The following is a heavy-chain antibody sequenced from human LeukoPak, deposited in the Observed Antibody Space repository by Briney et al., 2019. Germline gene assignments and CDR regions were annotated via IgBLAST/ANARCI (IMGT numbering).Heavy chain of an antibody. Sequence: PGGSLRLSCAASGFTFSSCWMSWVRQAPGKGLEWVANIKQDGSEKYYVDSVKGRFTISRDNAKNSLYLQMNSLRAEDTAVYYCAREGLLLEDYWGQGTLVTVSS. CDR1: GFTFSSCW. V-gene: IGHV3-7*01. CDR3: AREGLLLEDY. CDR2: IKQDGSEK. J-gene: IGHJ4*02. D-gene: IGHD3-22*01.